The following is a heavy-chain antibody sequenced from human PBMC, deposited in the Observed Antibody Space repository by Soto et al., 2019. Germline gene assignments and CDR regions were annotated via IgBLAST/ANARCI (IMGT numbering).Heavy chain of an antibody. CDR3: SRGRFCRSSSCCFDP. CDR2: ILWNGGTT. CDR1: GGRFDDFG. V-gene: IGHV3-20*04. D-gene: IGHD2-2*01. J-gene: IGHJ5*02. Sequence: VRSLRLSCVASGGRFDDFGMSWVRQAPEKGLEWVSGILWNGGTTGYADSVKGRFTISRDIAKNSLYLEMNSLRVEDTALYYCSRGRFCRSSSCCFDPWGQGTPVPV.